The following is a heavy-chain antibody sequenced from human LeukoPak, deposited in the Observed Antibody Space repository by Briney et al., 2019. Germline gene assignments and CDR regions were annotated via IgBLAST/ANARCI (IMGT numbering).Heavy chain of an antibody. J-gene: IGHJ5*02. CDR1: GGSFSGYY. D-gene: IGHD2-8*01. CDR3: ARGQRDIVLMVYAIRWFDP. V-gene: IGHV4-34*01. Sequence: SETLSLTCAVYGGSFSGYYWSWIRQPPGKGLEWIGEINHSGSTNYNPSLKSRVTISVDTSKNQFSLKLSSVTAADTAVYYCARGQRDIVLMVYAIRWFDPWGQGTLVTVSS. CDR2: INHSGST.